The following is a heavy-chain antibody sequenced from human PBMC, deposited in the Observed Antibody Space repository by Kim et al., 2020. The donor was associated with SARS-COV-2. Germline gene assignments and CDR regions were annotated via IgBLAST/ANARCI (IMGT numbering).Heavy chain of an antibody. Sequence: SETLSLTCTVSGGSISNTSYYWGWIRQPPGKGLEWIGSIYYSGDTYYNPSLKSRVTISVDTSNNQFSLKLSSVTAADTAVFYCARHAWSSTWYPFDYWGQGTLVTVSS. D-gene: IGHD6-13*01. CDR3: ARHAWSSTWYPFDY. V-gene: IGHV4-39*01. CDR1: GGSISNTSYY. J-gene: IGHJ4*02. CDR2: IYYSGDT.